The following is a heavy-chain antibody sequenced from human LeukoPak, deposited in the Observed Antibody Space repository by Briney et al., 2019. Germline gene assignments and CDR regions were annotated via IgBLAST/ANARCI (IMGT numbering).Heavy chain of an antibody. J-gene: IGHJ4*02. CDR1: GGSFSGYY. CDR3: ARHLTSVAVAGTLLDY. CDR2: INHSGST. V-gene: IGHV4-34*01. Sequence: PSETLSLTCAVYGGSFSGYYWSWIRQPPGKGLEWIGEINHSGSTNYNPSLKSRVTISVDTSKNQFSLKLYSVTAADTAVYYCARHLTSVAVAGTLLDYWGQGTLVTVSS. D-gene: IGHD6-19*01.